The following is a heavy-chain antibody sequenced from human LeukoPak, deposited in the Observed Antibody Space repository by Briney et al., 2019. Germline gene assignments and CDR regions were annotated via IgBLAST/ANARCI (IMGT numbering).Heavy chain of an antibody. V-gene: IGHV3-11*01. CDR3: ARGRDYFDH. J-gene: IGHJ4*02. CDR2: ISSGDNFI. CDR1: GFPLSDHY. Sequence: GRSLRLSCAASGFPLSDHYMSWVRQAPGKGLEWVASISSGDNFIFYGGSVKGRFTISRDNAKNSVFLQMNSLRVEDTAVYYCARGRDYFDHWGQGTLVTASS.